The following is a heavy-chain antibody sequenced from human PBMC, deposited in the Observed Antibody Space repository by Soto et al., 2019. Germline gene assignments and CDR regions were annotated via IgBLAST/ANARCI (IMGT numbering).Heavy chain of an antibody. CDR2: IYYSGST. CDR1: GGSISSSSYY. Sequence: PSETLSLTCTVSGGSISSSSYYWGWIRQPPGKGLEWIGSIYYSGSTYYNPSLKSRVTISVDTSKNQFSLKLSSVTAADTAVYYCATTTVTPYYYYGMDVWGKGTTVTVSS. J-gene: IGHJ6*04. V-gene: IGHV4-39*01. D-gene: IGHD4-4*01. CDR3: ATTTVTPYYYYGMDV.